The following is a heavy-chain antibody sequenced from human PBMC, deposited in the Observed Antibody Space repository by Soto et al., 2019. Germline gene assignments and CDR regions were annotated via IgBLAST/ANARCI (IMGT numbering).Heavy chain of an antibody. Sequence: GALRRSCTAPGFSLSDYYKSWIRQAPGKGLEWVSYISYSGSTIYYADSVKGRFTISRDNAKNSLYLQMNSLRAEDTAVYYCARDNLAFDIWGQGTMVTVSS. J-gene: IGHJ3*02. CDR2: ISYSGSTI. V-gene: IGHV3-11*01. CDR3: ARDNLAFDI. CDR1: GFSLSDYY.